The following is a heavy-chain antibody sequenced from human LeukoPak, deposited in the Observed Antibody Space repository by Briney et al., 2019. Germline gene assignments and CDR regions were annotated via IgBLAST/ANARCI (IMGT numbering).Heavy chain of an antibody. J-gene: IGHJ6*04. Sequence: SETLSLTCTVSGGSIRSNSYYWGWIRQPPGKGLEWLGSIHYSGSTYYNPSLKSRVTISVDTSKNQFSLKLKSVTAADTAVYYCARTPWDFWSNSMDVWGKGTTVTVSS. V-gene: IGHV4-39*01. CDR3: ARTPWDFWSNSMDV. D-gene: IGHD3-3*01. CDR1: GGSIRSNSYY. CDR2: IHYSGST.